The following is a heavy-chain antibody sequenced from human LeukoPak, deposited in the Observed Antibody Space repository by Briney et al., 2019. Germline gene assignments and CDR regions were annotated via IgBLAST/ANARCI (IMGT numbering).Heavy chain of an antibody. J-gene: IGHJ4*02. CDR2: IYHSGST. D-gene: IGHD2-2*01. Sequence: PSETLSLTCTVSGGSISSGGYYWSWIRQPPGKGLEWIGYIYHSGSTYYNPSLKSRVTISVDRSKNQFSLKLSSVTAADTAVYYCARGGMSRSYGVPAAILYHFDYWGQGTLVTVSS. CDR3: ARGGMSRSYGVPAAILYHFDY. V-gene: IGHV4-30-2*01. CDR1: GGSISSGGYY.